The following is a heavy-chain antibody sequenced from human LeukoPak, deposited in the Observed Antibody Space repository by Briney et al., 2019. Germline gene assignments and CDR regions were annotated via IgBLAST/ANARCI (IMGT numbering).Heavy chain of an antibody. V-gene: IGHV1-69*02. Sequence: ASVKVSCKASGGTFSSYTISWVRQAPGQGLEWMGRIIPILGIANYAQKFQGRVTITADKSTSTAYMELSSLRSEDTAVYYCARTGDSGYDIYYFDYWGQGTLVTVS. CDR3: ARTGDSGYDIYYFDY. D-gene: IGHD5-12*01. J-gene: IGHJ4*02. CDR1: GGTFSSYT. CDR2: IIPILGIA.